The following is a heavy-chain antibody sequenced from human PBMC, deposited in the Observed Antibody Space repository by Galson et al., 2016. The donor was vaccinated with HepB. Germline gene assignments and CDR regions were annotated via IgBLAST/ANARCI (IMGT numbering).Heavy chain of an antibody. Sequence: SLRLSCAASGFTFSSYAMSWVRQAPGKGREWVSAIGGSDDRTDYADSVKGRFSISRDSSKNTLYLQMNSLRVEDTAVYYCAKDLLRWSFDYWGQGTLVTVSS. CDR3: AKDLLRWSFDY. CDR2: IGGSDDRT. J-gene: IGHJ4*02. CDR1: GFTFSSYA. V-gene: IGHV3-23*01. D-gene: IGHD4-23*01.